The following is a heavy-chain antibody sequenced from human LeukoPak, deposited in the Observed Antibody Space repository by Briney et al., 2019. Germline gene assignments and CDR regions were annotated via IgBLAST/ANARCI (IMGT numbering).Heavy chain of an antibody. J-gene: IGHJ4*02. CDR1: GFTFSNAW. D-gene: IGHD6-13*01. Sequence: GGSLRLSCAASGFTFSNAWMSWVRQAPGRGLEWVSSISGTSNYIFYADSVKGRFTISRDNAKNSLYLQMNSLRAEDTAVYYCATTGGSWYDRSFDYWGQGTLVTVSS. CDR3: ATTGGSWYDRSFDY. V-gene: IGHV3-21*01. CDR2: ISGTSNYI.